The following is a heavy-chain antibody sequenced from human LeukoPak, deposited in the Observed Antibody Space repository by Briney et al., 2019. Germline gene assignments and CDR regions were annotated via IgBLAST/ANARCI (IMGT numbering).Heavy chain of an antibody. CDR3: ARHIAYCSSTSCYDPTIHPFDY. J-gene: IGHJ4*02. Sequence: SETLSLTCAVSGYSISSGYYWGWIRQPPGKGLEWIGSIYHSGSTYYNPSLKSRVTISVDTSKNQFSLKLSSVTAADTAVYYCARHIAYCSSTSCYDPTIHPFDYWGQGTLVTGSS. D-gene: IGHD2-2*01. CDR1: GYSISSGYY. V-gene: IGHV4-38-2*01. CDR2: IYHSGST.